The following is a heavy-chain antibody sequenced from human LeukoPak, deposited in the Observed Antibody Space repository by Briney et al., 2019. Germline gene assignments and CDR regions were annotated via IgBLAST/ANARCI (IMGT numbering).Heavy chain of an antibody. CDR1: GFTFSRYT. D-gene: IGHD2-15*01. CDR2: ISGSGGST. V-gene: IGHV3-23*01. J-gene: IGHJ4*02. Sequence: GGSLRLSCAASGFTFSRYTMNWVRQAPGKGLEWVSAISGSGGSTYYADSVKGRFTISRDNSKNTLYLQMNSLRAEDTAVYYCAKDLAPLVVVAATPYFDYWGQGTLVTVSS. CDR3: AKDLAPLVVVAATPYFDY.